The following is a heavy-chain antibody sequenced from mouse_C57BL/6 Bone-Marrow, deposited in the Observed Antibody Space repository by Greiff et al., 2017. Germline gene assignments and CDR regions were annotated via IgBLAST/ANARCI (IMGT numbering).Heavy chain of an antibody. CDR3: ARRNLGAWFAY. D-gene: IGHD4-1*01. V-gene: IGHV1-81*01. J-gene: IGHJ3*01. CDR2: IYPRSGTT. CDR1: GYTFTRYG. Sequence: QVQLKQSGAELARPGASVKLSCKASGYTFTRYGISWVKQRTGQGLEWIGEIYPRSGTTYYNEKFKGKATLTADKSSSTAYMELRSLTSEDSAVYFCARRNLGAWFAYWGQGTLVTVSA.